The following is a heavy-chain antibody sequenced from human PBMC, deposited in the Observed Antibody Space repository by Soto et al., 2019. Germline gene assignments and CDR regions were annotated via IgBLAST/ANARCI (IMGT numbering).Heavy chain of an antibody. CDR2: MYYSGTP. Sequence: QVQLQESGPGLVKPSETLSLTCNVSGGSITSYYWTWIRQPPGKGLEWIGYMYYSGTPNYNPSLKIRVTISEDTSKNQVSLKLSSVTAADTAVYYCARDKGDSLGGYDELLDYWGQGTLVTVSP. CDR1: GGSITSYY. J-gene: IGHJ4*02. V-gene: IGHV4-59*01. D-gene: IGHD5-12*01. CDR3: ARDKGDSLGGYDELLDY.